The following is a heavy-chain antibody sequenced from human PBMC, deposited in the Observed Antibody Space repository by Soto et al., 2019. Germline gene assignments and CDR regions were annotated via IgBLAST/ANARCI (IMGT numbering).Heavy chain of an antibody. CDR2: IGNDPSYL. Sequence: EVQLVESGGGLVKPGGSLRLSCEASGFSFSRHSMNWVRQAPGKGLEWVSSIGNDPSYLYYAGSVKGRFTISRDNAKNSLYLQMNSLRVEDTAVYFCARVQGLLRYGDSEYWGQGTPVTVSS. V-gene: IGHV3-21*06. CDR1: GFSFSRHS. D-gene: IGHD3-9*01. J-gene: IGHJ4*02. CDR3: ARVQGLLRYGDSEY.